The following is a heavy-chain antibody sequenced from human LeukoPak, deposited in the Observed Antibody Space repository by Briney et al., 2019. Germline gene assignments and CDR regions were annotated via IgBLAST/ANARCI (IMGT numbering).Heavy chain of an antibody. D-gene: IGHD2-15*01. CDR1: GFTFSSSA. Sequence: GTSVKVSCKASGFTFSSSAVQWVRQARGQPLESIGWLVVGSDIASYAQNFQERVTITRDMSTSTAYMELSSLRSEDTAVYYCAAEKRLYCSGGSCYPDAFDIWGQGTMVTVSS. V-gene: IGHV1-58*01. CDR2: LVVGSDIA. J-gene: IGHJ3*02. CDR3: AAEKRLYCSGGSCYPDAFDI.